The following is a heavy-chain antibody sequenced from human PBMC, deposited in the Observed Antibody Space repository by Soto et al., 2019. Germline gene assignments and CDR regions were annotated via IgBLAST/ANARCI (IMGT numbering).Heavy chain of an antibody. CDR2: VWPDGSKK. J-gene: IGHJ6*02. D-gene: IGHD3-9*01. CDR1: GFTFRSDG. CDR3: AREEPGDDDNFYYGMDV. V-gene: IGHV3-33*01. Sequence: HVQVVESGGGVVQPGRSLRLSCATSGFTFRSDGMHWVRQAPGKGLEWVAFVWPDGSKKYYGDSVKGRFTISRDNSNNTLYLQMNSLRAEDTAIYYCAREEPGDDDNFYYGMDVWGQGTTVTVSS.